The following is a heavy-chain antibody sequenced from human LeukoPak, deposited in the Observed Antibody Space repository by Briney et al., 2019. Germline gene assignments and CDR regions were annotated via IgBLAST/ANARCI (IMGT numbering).Heavy chain of an antibody. CDR1: GFTFSSYA. V-gene: IGHV3-23*01. Sequence: GGSLRLSCAASGFTFSSYAMSWARQAPGKGLEWVSAISGSGGSTYYADSVKGRFTISRDNSKNTLYLQMNSLRAEDTAVYYCAKQRPQYYDILTGYYSSWGQGTLVTVSS. CDR3: AKQRPQYYDILTGYYSS. J-gene: IGHJ5*02. D-gene: IGHD3-9*01. CDR2: ISGSGGST.